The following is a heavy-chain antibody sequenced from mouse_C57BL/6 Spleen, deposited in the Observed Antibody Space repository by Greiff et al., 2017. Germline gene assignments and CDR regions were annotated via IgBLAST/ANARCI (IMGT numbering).Heavy chain of an antibody. D-gene: IGHD1-1*01. Sequence: QVQLKESGAELVRPGASVTLSCKASGYTFTDYEMHWVKQTPVHGLEWIGAIDPETGGTAYNQKFKGKAILTADKSSSTAYMELRSLTSEDSAVYYCTSRYGSSYAMDYWCQGTSVTVSS. CDR3: TSRYGSSYAMDY. CDR2: IDPETGGT. J-gene: IGHJ4*01. CDR1: GYTFTDYE. V-gene: IGHV1-15*01.